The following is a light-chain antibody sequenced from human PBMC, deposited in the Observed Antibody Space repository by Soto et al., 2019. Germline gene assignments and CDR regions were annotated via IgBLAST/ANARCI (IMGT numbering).Light chain of an antibody. J-gene: IGLJ2*01. Sequence: QSVLTQPPSVSAAPGQTVTISCSGSSSNIGNNYVSWYQQLPGTAPKLLIYDNNKRPSGIPDRFSGSESGTSATLGITGLQTGDEADYYCGTWDSSLSAAVFGGGTKVTVL. CDR3: GTWDSSLSAAV. V-gene: IGLV1-51*01. CDR2: DNN. CDR1: SSNIGNNY.